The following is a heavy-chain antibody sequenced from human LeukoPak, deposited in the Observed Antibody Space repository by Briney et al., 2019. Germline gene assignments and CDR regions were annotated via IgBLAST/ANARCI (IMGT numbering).Heavy chain of an antibody. J-gene: IGHJ3*02. D-gene: IGHD6-19*01. CDR2: ISAYNGNT. CDR3: ARGGRSGWYGLGTDAFDI. CDR1: GYTFTSYG. V-gene: IGHV1-18*01. Sequence: ASVKVSCKASGYTFTSYGISWVRQAPGQGLEWMGWISAYNGNTNYAQKLQGRVTMTTDTSTSTAYMELRSLRSDDTAVYYCARGGRSGWYGLGTDAFDIWGQGTMVTVSS.